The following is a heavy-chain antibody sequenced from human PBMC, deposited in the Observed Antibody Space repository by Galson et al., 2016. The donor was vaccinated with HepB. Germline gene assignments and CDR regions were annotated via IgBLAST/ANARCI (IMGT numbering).Heavy chain of an antibody. J-gene: IGHJ4*02. CDR3: AKDGSYNSSWHFDH. CDR2: LSYDGTDK. Sequence: APSKWLQWVAVLSYDGTDKYYADSVKGRFTISRDNSKNTVFLQMNSLRPEDTAMYYCAKDGSYNSSWHFDHWGQGTLVTVSS. V-gene: IGHV3-30*18. D-gene: IGHD6-13*01.